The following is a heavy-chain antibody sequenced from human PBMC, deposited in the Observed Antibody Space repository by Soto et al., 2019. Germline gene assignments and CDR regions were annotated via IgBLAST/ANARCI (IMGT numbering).Heavy chain of an antibody. CDR2: IYYSGST. Sequence: SETLSLTCTVSGGSISSGDYYWIWIRQPPGKGPEWIGYIYYSGSTYYNPSLKSRVTISVDTSKNQFSLKLSSVTAADTAVYYCARESSSGYTFDYWGQGTLVTVSS. CDR3: ARESSSGYTFDY. D-gene: IGHD6-19*01. V-gene: IGHV4-30-4*01. J-gene: IGHJ4*02. CDR1: GGSISSGDYY.